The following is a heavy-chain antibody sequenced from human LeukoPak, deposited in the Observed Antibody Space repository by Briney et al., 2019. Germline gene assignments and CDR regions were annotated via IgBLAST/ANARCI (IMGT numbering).Heavy chain of an antibody. Sequence: GGSLRLSCAASGFTFSSYSMNWVRQAPGKGLEWVSSISSSSSYIYYAGSVKGRFTISRDNAENSLYLQMNSLRAEDTAVYYCARVSYSSSSYFDYWGQGTLVTVSS. CDR3: ARVSYSSSSYFDY. CDR1: GFTFSSYS. CDR2: ISSSSSYI. J-gene: IGHJ4*02. D-gene: IGHD6-6*01. V-gene: IGHV3-21*01.